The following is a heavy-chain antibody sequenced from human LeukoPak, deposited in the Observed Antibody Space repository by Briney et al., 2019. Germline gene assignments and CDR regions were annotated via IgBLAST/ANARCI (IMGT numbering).Heavy chain of an antibody. Sequence: PGGSLRLSCAASGFTLDGYAMHWVRQAPGKGLEWVSLISGDGGRTYYTDSVKGRVTISRDNSKNSLYLQMNSLRTEDTALYYCAKESGGGNSDLDYWGQGTLVTVSS. V-gene: IGHV3-43*02. CDR1: GFTLDGYA. D-gene: IGHD4-23*01. J-gene: IGHJ4*02. CDR2: ISGDGGRT. CDR3: AKESGGGNSDLDY.